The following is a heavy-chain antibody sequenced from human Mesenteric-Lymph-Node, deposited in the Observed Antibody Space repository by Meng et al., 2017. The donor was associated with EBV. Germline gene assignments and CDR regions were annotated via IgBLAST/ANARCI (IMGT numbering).Heavy chain of an antibody. J-gene: IGHJ4*02. CDR3: ASPGYSYGLDY. CDR1: GYTFTNYY. CDR2: INPSSGGT. Sequence: GRSGAEVKRAVASVKVSCKASGYTFTNYYMHWVRQAPGQGLEWMGRINPSSGGTNYAQKFQGRVTMTRDTSISTAYIELNSLRSDDTAVYYCASPGYSYGLDYWGQGTLVTVSS. D-gene: IGHD5-18*01. V-gene: IGHV1-2*06.